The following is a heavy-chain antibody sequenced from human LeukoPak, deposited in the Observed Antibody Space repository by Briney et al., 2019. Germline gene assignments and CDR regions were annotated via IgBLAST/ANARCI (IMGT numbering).Heavy chain of an antibody. V-gene: IGHV3-74*01. Sequence: PGGSLRLSCAASGFTFSTYWMHWVRQAPGKGLVWVSRTNNDGSSTVYADSVKGRFTISRDNAKNALYLQMNSLRAEDTAVYYCARDLFYDSSGYYASDSWGQGTLATVSS. CDR3: ARDLFYDSSGYYASDS. CDR1: GFTFSTYW. D-gene: IGHD3-22*01. J-gene: IGHJ4*02. CDR2: TNNDGSST.